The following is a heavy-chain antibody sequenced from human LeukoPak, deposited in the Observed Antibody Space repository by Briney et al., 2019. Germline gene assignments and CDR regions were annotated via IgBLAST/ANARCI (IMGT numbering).Heavy chain of an antibody. J-gene: IGHJ4*02. V-gene: IGHV5-51*01. CDR2: IYPGDSDT. D-gene: IGHD3-9*01. Sequence: GESLKISCKGSGYGFTSYWIGWVRQMPGKGLEWMGIIYPGDSDTRYSPSFQGQVTISADKSISTAYLQWSSLKASDTAMYYCARLRGYDILTGYPFDYWAQGPLVTVSS. CDR1: GYGFTSYW. CDR3: ARLRGYDILTGYPFDY.